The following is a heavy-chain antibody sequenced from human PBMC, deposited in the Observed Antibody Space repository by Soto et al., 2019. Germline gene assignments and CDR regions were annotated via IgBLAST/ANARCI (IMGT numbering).Heavy chain of an antibody. Sequence: EVQLLESGGGLVQPGGSLRLSCAASGFTFSSYAMSWVRQAPGKGLEWVSAISGSGGSTYYADSVKGRFTISRDNSKNTLQLQMNSLRAEDTAVYYCAKDARSGLYYYYYGMDVWGQGPTVTVSS. D-gene: IGHD3-10*01. V-gene: IGHV3-23*01. CDR1: GFTFSSYA. CDR2: ISGSGGST. J-gene: IGHJ6*02. CDR3: AKDARSGLYYYYYGMDV.